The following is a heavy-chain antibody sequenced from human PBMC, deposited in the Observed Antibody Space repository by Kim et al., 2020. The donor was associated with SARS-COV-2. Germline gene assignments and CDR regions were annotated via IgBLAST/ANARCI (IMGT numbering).Heavy chain of an antibody. V-gene: IGHV4-4*02. CDR3: AGALGYYYYGMDV. CDR2: IYHSGST. J-gene: IGHJ6*02. Sequence: SETLSLTCAVSGGSISSSNWWSWVRQPPGKGLEWIGEIYHSGSTNYNPSLKSRVTISVDKSKNQFSLKLSSVTAADTAVYYCAGALGYYYYGMDVWGQGTTVTVSS. CDR1: GGSISSSNW. D-gene: IGHD3-10*01.